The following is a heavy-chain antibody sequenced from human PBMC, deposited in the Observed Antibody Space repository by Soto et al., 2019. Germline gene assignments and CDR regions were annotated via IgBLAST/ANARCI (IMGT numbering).Heavy chain of an antibody. J-gene: IGHJ4*02. Sequence: SETLSLTCTVSGGSISGSSYYWGWIRQPPGKGLECIGSVHYGGSTDYNPSLKRRVTISLDTSKNQFSLKLTSVTAADTAVYFCASFSGATYGDYGGGINYWGTGTLATVSS. CDR1: GGSISGSSYY. V-gene: IGHV4-39*01. CDR3: ASFSGATYGDYGGGINY. D-gene: IGHD4-17*01. CDR2: VHYGGST.